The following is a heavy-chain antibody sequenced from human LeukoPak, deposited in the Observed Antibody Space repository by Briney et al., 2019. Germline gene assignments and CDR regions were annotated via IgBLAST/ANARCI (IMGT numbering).Heavy chain of an antibody. V-gene: IGHV3-53*01. D-gene: IGHD5-18*01. CDR3: AKDPRTVGIQLWST. CDR1: GFSVSGKY. Sequence: PGGSLRLSCAASGFSVSGKYMNWVRQAPGQGLEWVSVIYIAGDTYYADSVKGRFTISRDNSKNTLYLQMNSLRAEDTAVYYCAKDPRTVGIQLWSTWGQGALVTVSS. J-gene: IGHJ4*02. CDR2: IYIAGDT.